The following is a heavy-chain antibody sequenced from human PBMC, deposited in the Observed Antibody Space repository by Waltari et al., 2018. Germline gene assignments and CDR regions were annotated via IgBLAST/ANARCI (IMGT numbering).Heavy chain of an antibody. CDR1: GFTFSSYA. J-gene: IGHJ3*02. V-gene: IGHV3-23*03. CDR3: AKDLSAVAGTVAFDI. Sequence: EVQLLESGGGLVQPGGSLRLSCAASGFTFSSYAMSWVRQAPGKGLEWVSVIYSGGSTYYADSVKGRFTIYRDNSKNTLYLQMNSLRAEDTAVYYCAKDLSAVAGTVAFDIWGQGTMVTVSS. D-gene: IGHD6-19*01. CDR2: IYSGGST.